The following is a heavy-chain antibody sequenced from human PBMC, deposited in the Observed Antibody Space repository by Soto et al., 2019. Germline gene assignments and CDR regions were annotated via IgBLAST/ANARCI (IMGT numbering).Heavy chain of an antibody. CDR3: AREEGGITMVRGAHYYYYGMDV. CDR1: GGTFSSYT. CDR2: IIPILGIA. Sequence: QVQLVQSGAEVKKPGSSVKVSCKASGGTFSSYTISWVRQAPGQGLEWMGRIIPILGIANYAQKFQGRVTITADKSTSTAYRELSSLRSEDTAVYYCAREEGGITMVRGAHYYYYGMDVWGQGTTVTVSS. V-gene: IGHV1-69*08. J-gene: IGHJ6*02. D-gene: IGHD3-10*01.